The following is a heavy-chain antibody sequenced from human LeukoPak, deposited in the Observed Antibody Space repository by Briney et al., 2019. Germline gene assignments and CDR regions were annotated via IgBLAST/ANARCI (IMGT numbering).Heavy chain of an antibody. D-gene: IGHD6-19*01. Sequence: GVPLRLSCAASGFTFCSYNMNWVRQAPGKGLEWVSSISSSSNYIYYADSVKGRFTISRDNAKNSLYLQMNSLRVEDTAVYYCASVAVAGYFDSWGQGTLVTVSS. CDR3: ASVAVAGYFDS. V-gene: IGHV3-21*01. J-gene: IGHJ4*02. CDR2: ISSSSNYI. CDR1: GFTFCSYN.